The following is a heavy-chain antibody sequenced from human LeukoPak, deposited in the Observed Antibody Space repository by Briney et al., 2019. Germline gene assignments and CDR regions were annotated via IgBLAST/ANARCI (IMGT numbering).Heavy chain of an antibody. CDR1: GYTFTSYY. D-gene: IGHD4-17*01. CDR3: TISDYGDFDY. Sequence: ASVKVSRKASGYTFTSYYLHWVRQAPGQGLEWMGMVNPSDGSTSYAQNFQGRVTMTRDTSTSTAYMELSSLRSGDTAVYYCTISDYGDFDYWGQGTLVTVSS. CDR2: VNPSDGST. J-gene: IGHJ4*02. V-gene: IGHV1-46*01.